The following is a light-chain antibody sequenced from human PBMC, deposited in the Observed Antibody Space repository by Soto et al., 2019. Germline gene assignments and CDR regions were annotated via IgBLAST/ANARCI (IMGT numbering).Light chain of an antibody. Sequence: DIQMTQSPSSLSASVGDRVTITCRASQSISSSLNWYQQKSGKAPNLLIYGVSRLQGGVPSRFSGSGSATDFTLSISSLQPEDFATYYCQQSYTAPSITFGQGTRLEIK. V-gene: IGKV1-39*01. CDR2: GVS. CDR1: QSISSS. CDR3: QQSYTAPSIT. J-gene: IGKJ5*01.